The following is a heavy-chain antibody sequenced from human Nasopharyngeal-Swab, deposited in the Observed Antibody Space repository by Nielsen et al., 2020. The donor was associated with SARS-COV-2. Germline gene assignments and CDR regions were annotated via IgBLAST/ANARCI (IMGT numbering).Heavy chain of an antibody. CDR3: TRGMAGAGSFDY. Sequence: GGSLRLSCTASGFTFGDYAMSWVRQAPGKGLEWVGFIRSKAYGGTTEYAASVKGRFTISRDDSKSIAYLQMSSLKTEDTAVYYCTRGMAGAGSFDYWGQGTLVTVSS. CDR1: GFTFGDYA. J-gene: IGHJ4*02. D-gene: IGHD2-8*01. CDR2: IRSKAYGGTT. V-gene: IGHV3-49*04.